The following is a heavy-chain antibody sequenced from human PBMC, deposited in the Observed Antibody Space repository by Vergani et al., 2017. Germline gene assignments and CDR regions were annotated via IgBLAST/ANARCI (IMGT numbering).Heavy chain of an antibody. J-gene: IGHJ3*02. V-gene: IGHV3-48*01. CDR1: GFTFSSYS. CDR2: ISSSSSTI. D-gene: IGHD3-22*01. CDR3: ARASHPSYDSSGSKDSDAFDI. Sequence: EVQLLESGGGLVQPGGSLRLSCAASGFTFSSYSMNWVRQAPGKGLEWVSYISSSSSTIYYADSVKGRFTISRDNSKNTLYLQMNSLRAEDTAVYYCARASHPSYDSSGSKDSDAFDIWGQGTMVTVSS.